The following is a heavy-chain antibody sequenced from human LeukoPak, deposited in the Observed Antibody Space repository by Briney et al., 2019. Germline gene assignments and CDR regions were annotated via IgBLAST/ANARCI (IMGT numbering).Heavy chain of an antibody. CDR1: GFTFSNYN. CDR3: ARDFSGFCSGGSCYGSIDL. Sequence: GGSLRLSCAASGFTFSNYNMNWVRQTPGKGLEWVPYVSYSSTTIYYADSVKGRFTISRDNAKNSLYLQMNSLRDEDTAVYYCARDFSGFCSGGSCYGSIDLWGQGTLVTVSS. J-gene: IGHJ5*02. D-gene: IGHD2-15*01. CDR2: VSYSSTTI. V-gene: IGHV3-48*02.